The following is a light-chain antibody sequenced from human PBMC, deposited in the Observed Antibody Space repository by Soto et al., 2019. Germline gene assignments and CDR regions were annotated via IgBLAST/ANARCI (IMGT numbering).Light chain of an antibody. CDR1: SSDVGYYNY. J-gene: IGLJ3*02. CDR2: DVS. CDR3: SSYTSRSTWV. Sequence: QSALTQPASVSGSPGQSITISCTGTSSDVGYYNYVSWYQQHPGKAPKVMIYDVSNRPSGVSNRFSGSKSGNTASLTISGLQAEDEADYYCSSYTSRSTWVFGGGTQLTVL. V-gene: IGLV2-14*01.